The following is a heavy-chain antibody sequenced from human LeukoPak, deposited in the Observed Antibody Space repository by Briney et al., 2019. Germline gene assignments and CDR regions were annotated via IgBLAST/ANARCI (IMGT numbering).Heavy chain of an antibody. D-gene: IGHD6-13*01. CDR2: IYYSGST. CDR3: AREAAAGTGSYGPNDY. Sequence: SETLSLTCTVSGGSISSYYWSWIRQPPGKGLEWIGYIYYSGSTNYNPSLKSRVTISVDTSKNQFSLKLNSVTAADTAVYYCAREAAAGTGSYGPNDYWGQGTLVTVSS. J-gene: IGHJ4*02. CDR1: GGSISSYY. V-gene: IGHV4-59*01.